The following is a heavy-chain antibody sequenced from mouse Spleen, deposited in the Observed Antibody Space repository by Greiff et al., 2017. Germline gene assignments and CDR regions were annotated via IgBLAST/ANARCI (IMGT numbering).Heavy chain of an antibody. J-gene: IGHJ2*01. CDR3: ARGVGDGEYFDY. V-gene: IGHV1-54*01. D-gene: IGHD3-1*01. CDR1: GYAFTNYL. Sequence: VQLQQSGAELVRPGTSVKLSCKASGYAFTNYLIEWVKQRPGQGLEWIGVINPGSGGTNYNEKFKGKATLTADKSSNTAYMQLSSLTSEDSAVYCCARGVGDGEYFDYWGQGTTVTVSS. CDR2: INPGSGGT.